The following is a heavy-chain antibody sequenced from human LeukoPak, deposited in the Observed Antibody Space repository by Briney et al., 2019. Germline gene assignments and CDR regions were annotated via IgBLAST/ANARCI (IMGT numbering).Heavy chain of an antibody. J-gene: IGHJ6*03. D-gene: IGHD6-13*01. CDR3: ARVGRMAAAGTDYYYYMDV. V-gene: IGHV1-69*05. CDR2: IIPIFGTA. CDR1: GGTFSSYA. Sequence: SVKVSCKASGGTFSSYAISWVRQAPGQGLEWMGGIIPIFGTANYAQKFQGRVTITTDESTSTAYMELSGLRSEDTAVYYCARVGRMAAAGTDYYYYMDVWGKGTTVTVSS.